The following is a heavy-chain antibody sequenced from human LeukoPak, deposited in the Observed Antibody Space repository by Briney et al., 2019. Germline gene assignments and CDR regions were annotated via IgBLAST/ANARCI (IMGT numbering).Heavy chain of an antibody. V-gene: IGHV4-39*01. CDR1: GGSISSSSYY. Sequence: SETLSLTCTVSGGSISSSSYYWGWIRQPPGKGLEWIGSMYYSGSTYYNPSLKSRVTISVDTSKNQFSLKLSSVTAADTAVYYCARHPRLYCSSTSCYDYYFDYWGQGTLVTVSS. CDR3: ARHPRLYCSSTSCYDYYFDY. J-gene: IGHJ4*02. CDR2: MYYSGST. D-gene: IGHD2-2*01.